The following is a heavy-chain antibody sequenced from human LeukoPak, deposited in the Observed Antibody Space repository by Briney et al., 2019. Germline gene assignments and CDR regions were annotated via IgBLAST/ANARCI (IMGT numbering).Heavy chain of an antibody. V-gene: IGHV3-7*01. CDR3: PGGSGYLTTS. Sequence: GGSLRLSCAASGFTFRSYWMNWARQAPGKGREWLAIIKQDGSEKHYKGSVEGRFTISRDNAKNSLHLQRNSLRAEDTAVYYCPGGSGYLTTSWGQGTLVTVSS. CDR1: GFTFRSYW. D-gene: IGHD3-9*01. J-gene: IGHJ4*02. CDR2: IKQDGSEK.